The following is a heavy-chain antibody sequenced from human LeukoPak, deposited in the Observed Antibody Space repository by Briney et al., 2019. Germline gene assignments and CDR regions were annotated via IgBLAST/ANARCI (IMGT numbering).Heavy chain of an antibody. CDR2: LYYSGST. D-gene: IGHD2-2*01. Sequence: PSETLSLTCTVSGGSISSYYWSWIRQPAGKGLEWIGTLYYSGSTYFKPALKSRVTISVDTSKNQFSLKLTSVTAADTAVYYCSRLYCTTSSCGRFDPWGQGTLVTVSS. J-gene: IGHJ5*02. CDR1: GGSISSYY. V-gene: IGHV4-59*05. CDR3: SRLYCTTSSCGRFDP.